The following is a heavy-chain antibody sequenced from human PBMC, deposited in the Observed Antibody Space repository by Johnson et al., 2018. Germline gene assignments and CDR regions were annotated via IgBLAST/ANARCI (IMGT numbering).Heavy chain of an antibody. CDR1: GYTFTGYY. CDR3: VRGRGDYGDSGGWFDP. J-gene: IGHJ5*02. D-gene: IGHD4-17*01. CDR2: INPNSGGT. Sequence: QVQLVESGAEVKKXGASVKVSCKASGYTFTGYYMHWVRQAPGQGLEWMGWINPNSGGTNYEQKFQGWVTMTRDTYISTAYMELGRRRSDDTAVYYCVRGRGDYGDSGGWFDPWGQGTLVTVSS. V-gene: IGHV1-2*04.